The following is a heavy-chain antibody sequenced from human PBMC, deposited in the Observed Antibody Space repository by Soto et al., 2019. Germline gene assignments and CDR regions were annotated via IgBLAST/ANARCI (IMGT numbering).Heavy chain of an antibody. D-gene: IGHD1-1*01. CDR1: GFSFSAHW. CDR2: IKSDGSSA. Sequence: AGGSLRLSCAASGFSFSAHWMPCVRQAPGKGPVWVSRIKSDGSSADYAVSVRGRFTVSRDNAKTTVYLQMNGLRPDDTAVYYCETCHDREHPYDVRAQGTTVTVS. V-gene: IGHV3-74*01. CDR3: ETCHDREHPYDV. J-gene: IGHJ3*01.